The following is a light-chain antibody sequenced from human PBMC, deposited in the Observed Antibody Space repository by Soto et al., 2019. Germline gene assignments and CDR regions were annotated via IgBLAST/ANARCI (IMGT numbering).Light chain of an antibody. V-gene: IGLV2-14*01. CDR1: SSDVGGYNY. Sequence: QSALTQPASVSGSPGQSITISCTGTSSDVGGYNYVSWYQQHPGKAPKLMIYDVSNRPSGVSNRFSGSKSGNTASLTISGLQAEDEADYYCSSYTRSSTLEAVFGGGTQLTVL. J-gene: IGLJ7*01. CDR2: DVS. CDR3: SSYTRSSTLEAV.